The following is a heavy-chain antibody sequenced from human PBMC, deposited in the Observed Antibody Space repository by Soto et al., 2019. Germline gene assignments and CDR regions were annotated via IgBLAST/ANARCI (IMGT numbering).Heavy chain of an antibody. CDR3: ATVVQQWLANKGYHWFDP. V-gene: IGHV1-24*01. CDR1: GYTLTELS. D-gene: IGHD6-19*01. Sequence: ASVKVSCKVSGYTLTELSMHWVRQAPGKGLEWMGGFDPEDGETIYAQKFQGRVTMTEDTSTDTAYMELSSLRSEDTAVYYCATVVQQWLANKGYHWFDPWGQGTLVTVSS. J-gene: IGHJ5*02. CDR2: FDPEDGET.